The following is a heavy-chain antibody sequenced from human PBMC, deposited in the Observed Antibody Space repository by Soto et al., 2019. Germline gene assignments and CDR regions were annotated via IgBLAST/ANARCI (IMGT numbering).Heavy chain of an antibody. J-gene: IGHJ3*02. D-gene: IGHD3-22*01. Sequence: RGSLRLSCAASGFTFSSYWMSWVRQAPGKGLEWVANIKQDGSEKYYVDSVKGRFTISRDNAKNSLYLQMNSLRAEDTAVYYCARAPPYYYDSSGSKTAFDIWGQGTMVTVSS. CDR3: ARAPPYYYDSSGSKTAFDI. CDR2: IKQDGSEK. V-gene: IGHV3-7*05. CDR1: GFTFSSYW.